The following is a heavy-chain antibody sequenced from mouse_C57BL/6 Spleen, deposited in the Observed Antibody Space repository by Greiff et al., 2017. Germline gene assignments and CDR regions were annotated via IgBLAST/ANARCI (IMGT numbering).Heavy chain of an antibody. CDR1: GYTFTSYW. CDR2: IDPSDSET. CDR3: ARSPPYCAMDD. J-gene: IGHJ4*01. V-gene: IGHV1-52*01. Sequence: QVQLQQPGAELVRPGSSVKLSCKASGYTFTSYWMHWVKQRPIQGLEWIGNIDPSDSETHYNQKFKDKATLTVDKSSSTAYMQLSSLTSEDSAVYYCARSPPYCAMDDWGQGTSVTVSA.